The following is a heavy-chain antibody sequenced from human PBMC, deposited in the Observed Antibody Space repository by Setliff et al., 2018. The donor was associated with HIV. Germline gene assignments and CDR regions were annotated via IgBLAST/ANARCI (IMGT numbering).Heavy chain of an antibody. V-gene: IGHV4-39*07. J-gene: IGHJ4*02. CDR1: GVSMSTTSYY. CDR2: IYYSGTT. D-gene: IGHD3-10*01. CDR3: ARGAPYGSGRHRWNY. Sequence: SETLSLTCNVSGVSMSTTSYYWGWIRQPPGKGLEWIASIYYSGTTYYNPSLRSRVTISLDTSKNQLFLKLTSVPAADTAVYYCARGAPYGSGRHRWNYWCQGTLVTVSS.